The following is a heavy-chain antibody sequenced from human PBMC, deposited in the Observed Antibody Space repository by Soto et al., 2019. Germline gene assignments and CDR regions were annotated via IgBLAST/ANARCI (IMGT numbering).Heavy chain of an antibody. J-gene: IGHJ6*02. CDR2: IYYSGST. V-gene: IGHV4-59*01. Sequence: SETLSLTCTVSGGSISSYYWSWIRQPPGKGLEWIGYIYYSGSTNYNPSLKSRVTISVDTSKNQFSLKLSSVTAADTAVYYCARDSGYSSSLLYYYYGMDVWGQGTTVTVSS. CDR1: GGSISSYY. CDR3: ARDSGYSSSLLYYYYGMDV. D-gene: IGHD6-6*01.